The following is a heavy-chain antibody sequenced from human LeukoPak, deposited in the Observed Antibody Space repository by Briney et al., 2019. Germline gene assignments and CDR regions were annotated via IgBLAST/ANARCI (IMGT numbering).Heavy chain of an antibody. CDR2: ISGSGGDT. V-gene: IGHV3-23*01. J-gene: IGHJ4*02. Sequence: PGGSLRLSCAASGFSFSNYAVSWVRQASGKGLEWVSAISGSGGDTYYTDSAKGRFTISRDNSKNTLYLQMNSLRAEDTAVYYCAKDWASGNYFDYWGQGTLVTVSS. D-gene: IGHD1-14*01. CDR3: AKDWASGNYFDY. CDR1: GFSFSNYA.